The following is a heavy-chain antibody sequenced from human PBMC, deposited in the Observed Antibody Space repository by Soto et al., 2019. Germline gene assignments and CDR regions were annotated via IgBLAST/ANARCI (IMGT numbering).Heavy chain of an antibody. Sequence: ETLSLTCTVSGGSISSYYWSWIRQPPGKGLEWIGYIYYSGSTNYNPSLKSRVTISVDTSKNQFSLKLSSVTAADTAVYYCARLFDGSGSYYYYYGMDVWGQGTTVTVSS. CDR1: GGSISSYY. V-gene: IGHV4-59*08. D-gene: IGHD3-10*01. J-gene: IGHJ6*02. CDR2: IYYSGST. CDR3: ARLFDGSGSYYYYYGMDV.